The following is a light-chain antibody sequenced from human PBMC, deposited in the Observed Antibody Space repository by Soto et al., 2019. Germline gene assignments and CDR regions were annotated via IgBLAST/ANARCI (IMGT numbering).Light chain of an antibody. CDR1: SSDVGGYNY. J-gene: IGLJ1*01. Sequence: QSALTQPAYVSGSPGQSITISCTGTSSDVGGYNYVSWYQQHPGKAPKLMIYDVSNRPSGVSNRFSGSKSGNTASLTISGLQAEDGADYYCRSYTSSSTPYVFGTGTKLTVL. CDR3: RSYTSSSTPYV. CDR2: DVS. V-gene: IGLV2-14*03.